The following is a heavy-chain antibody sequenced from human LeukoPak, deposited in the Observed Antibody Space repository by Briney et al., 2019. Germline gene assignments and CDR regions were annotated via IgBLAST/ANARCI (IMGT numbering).Heavy chain of an antibody. CDR1: GFTFSSYG. J-gene: IGHJ4*02. CDR3: AREGGAGGTIDY. V-gene: IGHV3-33*01. CDR2: IWYDGSNK. Sequence: GGSLRLSCAASGFTFSSYGIHWVRQAPGKGLEWVAVIWYDGSNKYYADSVKGRFTISRDNSKNTLYLQMNSLRAEDTAVYYCAREGGAGGTIDYWGQGTLVTVSS. D-gene: IGHD2-8*01.